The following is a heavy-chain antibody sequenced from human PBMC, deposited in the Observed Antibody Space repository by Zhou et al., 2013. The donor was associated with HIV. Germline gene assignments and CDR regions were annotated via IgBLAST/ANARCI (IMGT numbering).Heavy chain of an antibody. D-gene: IGHD3-22*01. CDR2: ISTHNANI. Sequence: QVQLVQSGAEVKKPGASVKVSCRASGYTFNSYGISWVRQAPGQGLEWMGWISTHNANIHYVQKLQGRITMTTDTSTSTAYMELRSLRSDDTAVYYCARGLVDSSGYPSGYWGQGTLVTVSX. CDR3: ARGLVDSSGYPSGY. J-gene: IGHJ4*02. V-gene: IGHV1-18*01. CDR1: GYTFNSYG.